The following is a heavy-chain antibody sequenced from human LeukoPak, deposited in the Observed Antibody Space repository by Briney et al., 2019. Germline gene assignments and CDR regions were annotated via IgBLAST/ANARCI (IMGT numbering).Heavy chain of an antibody. Sequence: GGSLRLSCAASGFTFSNHGMHWVRQAPGKGLEWVTFIWFDGSNKNYIDSVKGRFTISRDNSKNTLYLRMNSLRVEDTAVYYCARGVPLYGYHYGLDYWGQGTLVTVSS. CDR3: ARGVPLYGYHYGLDY. CDR2: IWFDGSNK. D-gene: IGHD5-18*01. CDR1: GFTFSNHG. V-gene: IGHV3-33*01. J-gene: IGHJ4*02.